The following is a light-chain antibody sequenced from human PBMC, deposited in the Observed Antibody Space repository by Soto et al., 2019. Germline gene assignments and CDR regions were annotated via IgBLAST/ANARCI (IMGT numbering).Light chain of an antibody. CDR2: DVS. Sequence: QSLLTQPASVSWSPGQTNNLSCHGTSNKFGGYNYVSWYQQHPGKAPKLIIYDVSNRPSGVSIRFSGSKSDNTASLTISGLQPEDEADYHCSSYTTSNTRQSVFGTGTKVTVL. CDR3: SSYTTSNTRQSV. J-gene: IGLJ1*01. V-gene: IGLV2-14*03. CDR1: SNKFGGYNY.